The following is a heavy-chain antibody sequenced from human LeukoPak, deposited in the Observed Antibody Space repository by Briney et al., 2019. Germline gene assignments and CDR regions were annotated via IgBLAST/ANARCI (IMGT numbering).Heavy chain of an antibody. CDR2: IIPILSIA. Sequence: ASVKVSCKASGGTFSSYTISWVRQAPGQGLEWMGRIIPILSIANYAQKFQGRVTITADKSTSTAYMELSSLRSEDTAVYYCAQLVGATGTDYWGQGTLVTVSS. J-gene: IGHJ4*02. CDR1: GGTFSSYT. D-gene: IGHD1-26*01. V-gene: IGHV1-69*02. CDR3: AQLVGATGTDY.